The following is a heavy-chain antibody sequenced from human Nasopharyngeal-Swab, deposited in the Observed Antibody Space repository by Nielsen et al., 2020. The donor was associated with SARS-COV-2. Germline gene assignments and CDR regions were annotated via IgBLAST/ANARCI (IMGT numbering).Heavy chain of an antibody. J-gene: IGHJ6*02. CDR2: ISYDESNK. V-gene: IGHV3-30-3*01. CDR3: ARTDSSGYYPVTYYYYGMDV. Sequence: WIRQPPGKGLEWVAVISYDESNKYYADSVKGRFTISRDNSKNTLYLQMNSLRAEDTAVYYCARTDSSGYYPVTYYYYGMDVWGQGTTVTVSS. D-gene: IGHD3-22*01.